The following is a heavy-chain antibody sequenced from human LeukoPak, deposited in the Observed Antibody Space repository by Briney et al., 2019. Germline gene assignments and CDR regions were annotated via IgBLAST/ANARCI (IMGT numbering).Heavy chain of an antibody. D-gene: IGHD5-12*01. V-gene: IGHV1-2*02. CDR3: ARDWPGGYDC. CDR1: GYTFTGYY. J-gene: IGHJ4*02. CDR2: INPNSGGT. Sequence: ASVKVSCKGSGYTFTGYYMHWVRQAPGQGLEWIGWINPNSGGTNYAQKFQGRVTMTRDTSISTACMELSRVRSDDTAVYYCARDWPGGYDCWGQGTLVTVSS.